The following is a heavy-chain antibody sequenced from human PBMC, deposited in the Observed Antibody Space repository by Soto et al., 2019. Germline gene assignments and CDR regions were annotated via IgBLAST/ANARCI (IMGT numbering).Heavy chain of an antibody. V-gene: IGHV1-69*01. Sequence: QVQLVRSGAEVKMPGSSVKVSCKASGGTFSNYGISWVRQAPGQGLEWMGGIIPILGSTKSAQSFQGRVTFTADESTTTAYMELSSLRSEDTAVYYCARDRWSDSSGYYYESGYWGQGTLVTVSS. CDR3: ARDRWSDSSGYYYESGY. J-gene: IGHJ4*02. CDR2: IIPILGST. CDR1: GGTFSNYG. D-gene: IGHD3-22*01.